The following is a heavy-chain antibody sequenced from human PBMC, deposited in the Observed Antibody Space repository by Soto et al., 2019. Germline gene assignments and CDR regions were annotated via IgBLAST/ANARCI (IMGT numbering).Heavy chain of an antibody. V-gene: IGHV3-23*01. J-gene: IGHJ4*02. CDR2: ISGSGGST. D-gene: IGHD3-16*01. CDR3: AKGGYDYVWGILRY. Sequence: GGSLRLSCAASGFTFSSYAMSWVRQAPGKGLEWVSAISGSGGSTYYADSVKGRFTISRDNSKNTLYLQMNGLRAEDTAVYYCAKGGYDYVWGILRYWGQGTLVTVSS. CDR1: GFTFSSYA.